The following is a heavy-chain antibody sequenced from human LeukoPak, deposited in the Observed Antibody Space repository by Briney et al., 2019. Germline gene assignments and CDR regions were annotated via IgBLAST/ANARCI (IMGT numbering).Heavy chain of an antibody. CDR2: ITSSGGTI. J-gene: IGHJ4*02. V-gene: IGHV3-48*03. D-gene: IGHD6-19*01. CDR3: ARAVAGTWNDY. Sequence: PGGSLRLSCAASGFTFSNYEMNWVRQAPGKGLEWVSYITSSGGTIYYADSVKGRFTISRDNAKNSLYLQMNSLRAEDTAVYYCARAVAGTWNDYWGQGTLVTVSS. CDR1: GFTFSNYE.